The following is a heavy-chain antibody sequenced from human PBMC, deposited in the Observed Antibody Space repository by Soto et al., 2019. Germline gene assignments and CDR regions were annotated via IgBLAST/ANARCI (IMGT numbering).Heavy chain of an antibody. V-gene: IGHV4-31*03. CDR2: IYYSGST. J-gene: IGHJ4*02. CDR1: GGSISSGGYY. CDR3: ARSTPDARELPD. Sequence: TLSLTCTVSGGSISSGGYYWSWIRQHPGKGLEWIGYIYYSGSTYYNPSLKSRVTISVDTSKNQFSLKLSSVTAADTAVYYCARSTPDARELPDWGQGTQVTVSS. D-gene: IGHD1-26*01.